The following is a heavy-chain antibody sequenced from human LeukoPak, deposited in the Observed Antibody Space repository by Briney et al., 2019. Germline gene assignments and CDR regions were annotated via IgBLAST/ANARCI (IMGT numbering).Heavy chain of an antibody. CDR1: GGSFSGYL. D-gene: IGHD6-6*01. V-gene: IGHV4-34*01. CDR3: ARHEFGSSSAAFDS. J-gene: IGHJ3*01. CDR2: TTHSGYT. Sequence: SETLSLTCAVHGGSFSGYLWSWIRQPPGKGLEYIGETTHSGYTTYNPSLKSRVTISVDTSKNQFSLNMISVTAADTAVYYCARHEFGSSSAAFDSWGQGTMVIVSS.